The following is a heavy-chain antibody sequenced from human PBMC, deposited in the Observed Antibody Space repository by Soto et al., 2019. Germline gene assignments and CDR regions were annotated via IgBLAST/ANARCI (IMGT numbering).Heavy chain of an antibody. CDR3: ARDDPYGDYLLEH. D-gene: IGHD4-17*01. V-gene: IGHV3-33*01. J-gene: IGHJ4*02. Sequence: GGSLRLSCAASGFKFNTFGMHWVRQAPGKGLEWVALMWYDGSNAYYADSVKGRFTISRDNSRNTVYLQMNSLRAEDTALYYCARDDPYGDYLLEHWGQGTLVTVSS. CDR1: GFKFNTFG. CDR2: MWYDGSNA.